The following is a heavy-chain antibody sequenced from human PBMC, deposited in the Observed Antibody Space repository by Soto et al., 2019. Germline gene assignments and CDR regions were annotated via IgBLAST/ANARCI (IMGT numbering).Heavy chain of an antibody. CDR2: ISYTGYT. CDR3: AKFGPGWLESDP. CDR1: GGSISSGGSY. Sequence: SETLSLTCTVSGGSISSGGSYWSWIRQHPGKGLEWIGYISYTGYTYSDPSLKSRVTISLDTSKNQFSLKLSSVTAADTAVYYCAKFGPGWLESDPLGQGTLVTVSS. V-gene: IGHV4-31*03. D-gene: IGHD5-12*01. J-gene: IGHJ5*02.